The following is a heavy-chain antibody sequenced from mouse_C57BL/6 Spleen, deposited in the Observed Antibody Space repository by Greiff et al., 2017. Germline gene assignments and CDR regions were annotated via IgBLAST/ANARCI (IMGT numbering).Heavy chain of an antibody. CDR3: ARRGITTVVARENFDC. CDR2: IYPRSGST. CDR1: GYTFTSYD. Sequence: VQLVESGPELVKPGASVKLSCKASGYTFTSYDINWVKQRPGQGLEWIGWIYPRSGSTTYNEKFKGKATLTVDTSSSTAYMELHSLTSEDSAVYFWARRGITTVVARENFDCWGQGTTPTVSS. D-gene: IGHD1-1*01. J-gene: IGHJ2*01. V-gene: IGHV1-85*01.